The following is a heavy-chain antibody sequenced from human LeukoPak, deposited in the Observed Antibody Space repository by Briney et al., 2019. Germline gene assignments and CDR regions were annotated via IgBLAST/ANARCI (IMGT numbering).Heavy chain of an antibody. CDR3: ARRAWNYAFIDY. D-gene: IGHD1-7*01. J-gene: IGHJ4*02. V-gene: IGHV4-59*08. CDR1: GGSISSYY. Sequence: PSETLSLTCTVSGGSISSYYWSWIRQPPGKGLEWIGYIYYSGSTNYNPSPKSRVTISVDTSKNQFSLKLSSVTAADTAVYYCARRAWNYAFIDYWGQGTLVTVSS. CDR2: IYYSGST.